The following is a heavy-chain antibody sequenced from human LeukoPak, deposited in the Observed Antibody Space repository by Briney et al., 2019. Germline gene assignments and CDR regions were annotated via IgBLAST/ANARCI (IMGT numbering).Heavy chain of an antibody. CDR2: ISAYNGNT. CDR3: ARGGGRYCSSTSCLDNWFDP. J-gene: IGHJ5*02. D-gene: IGHD2-2*01. CDR1: GYTFTSYG. V-gene: IGHV1-18*01. Sequence: ASVKVSCKASGYTFTSYGTSWVRQAPGQGLEWMGWISAYNGNTNYEQKLQGRVTMTTDKSTSTAYMGMRSRRAADTAAYYCARGGGRYCSSTSCLDNWFDPWGQGTLVTVSS.